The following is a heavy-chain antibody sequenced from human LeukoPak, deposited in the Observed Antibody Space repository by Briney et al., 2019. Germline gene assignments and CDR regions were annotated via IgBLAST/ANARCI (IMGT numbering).Heavy chain of an antibody. V-gene: IGHV3-21*01. CDR1: GFTFSSYS. CDR2: ISSSGSYI. J-gene: IGHJ3*02. Sequence: GGSLRLSCAASGFTFSSYSMNWVRQAPGKGLEWVSSISSSGSYIYYADSVKGRFTISRDNAKNSLYLQMNSLRAEDTAVYYCARGLFGELPNDAFDIWGQGTMVTVSS. CDR3: ARGLFGELPNDAFDI. D-gene: IGHD3-10*01.